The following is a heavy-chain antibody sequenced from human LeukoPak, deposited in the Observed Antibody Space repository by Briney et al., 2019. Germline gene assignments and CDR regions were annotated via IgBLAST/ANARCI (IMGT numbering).Heavy chain of an antibody. CDR2: ISGNSGSR. CDR1: GFTFDDYA. V-gene: IGHV3-9*03. Sequence: GRSLRLSCAASGFTFDDYAMHWVRQGPGKGLEWVSGISGNSGSRVYVDSVKGRFTISRDNAKNSLYLQMDSLRPEDMALYYCVKDVTLGFCSGGSCSAHFDYWGQGTLVTVSS. D-gene: IGHD2-15*01. CDR3: VKDVTLGFCSGGSCSAHFDY. J-gene: IGHJ4*02.